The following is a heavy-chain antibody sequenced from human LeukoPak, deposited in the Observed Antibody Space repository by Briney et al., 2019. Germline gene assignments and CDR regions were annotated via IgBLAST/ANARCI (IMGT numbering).Heavy chain of an antibody. D-gene: IGHD3-10*01. CDR3: ARTRYYYNSRSYGAPYYFDY. CDR1: GGSISRYY. J-gene: IGHJ4*02. Sequence: SETLSLTCTVSGGSISRYYWSWIRQHPGNGLEWIGYISYTGSTTYNSSLKSRVTISVDTSKNQFSLKLSSVTAADTAVYYCARTRYYYNSRSYGAPYYFDYWGQGTLVTVSS. V-gene: IGHV4-59*08. CDR2: ISYTGST.